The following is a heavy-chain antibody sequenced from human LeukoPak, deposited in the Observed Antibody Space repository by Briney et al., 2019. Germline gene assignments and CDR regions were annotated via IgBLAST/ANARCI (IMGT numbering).Heavy chain of an antibody. J-gene: IGHJ4*02. CDR2: INPNSGGT. CDR3: AMAYSSSWYYFDY. V-gene: IGHV1-2*02. CDR1: GYTFTGYY. Sequence: GASVKVSCKASGYTFTGYYMHWVRQAPGQGLEWMGWINPNSGGTNYAQKFQGRVTMTRDTSISTAYMELSRLRSDDTAVYYCAMAYSSSWYYFDYWGQGTLVTVSS. D-gene: IGHD6-13*01.